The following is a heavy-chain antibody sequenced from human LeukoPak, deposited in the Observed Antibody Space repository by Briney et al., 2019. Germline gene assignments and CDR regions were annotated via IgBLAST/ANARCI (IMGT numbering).Heavy chain of an antibody. J-gene: IGHJ1*01. CDR1: NYTFTNYP. Sequence: ASVKVSCKASNYTFTNYPISWVRQAPGQGLEWMGWISAYSGNTNYAQKVQGRVTMTTDTSTNTAYMELASLRPDDTAIYYCTRESSSQYFQHWGQGTLVTVSS. D-gene: IGHD6-6*01. CDR3: TRESSSQYFQH. V-gene: IGHV1-18*01. CDR2: ISAYSGNT.